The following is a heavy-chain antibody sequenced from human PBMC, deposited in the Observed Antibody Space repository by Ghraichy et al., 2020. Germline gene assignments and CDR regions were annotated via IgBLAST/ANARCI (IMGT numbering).Heavy chain of an antibody. CDR3: AKGGSYWRPYYFDY. D-gene: IGHD1-26*01. J-gene: IGHJ4*02. CDR2: INIDGGST. V-gene: IGHV3-23*01. CDR1: GFIFRNSA. Sequence: GGSLRLSCAASGFIFRNSAMTWVRQAPGKGLEWVSIINIDGGSTYYADSVRGRFTISRDNSKNLLYLQMNSLRAEDTAVYFCAKGGSYWRPYYFDYCGQGTLVTVSS.